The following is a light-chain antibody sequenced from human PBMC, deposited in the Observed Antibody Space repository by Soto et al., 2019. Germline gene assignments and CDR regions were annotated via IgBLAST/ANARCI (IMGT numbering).Light chain of an antibody. CDR3: SSYSGTNYHYV. Sequence: QSVLTQPPSASGSFGQSVTISCTGTSSDVGGYNYVSWYQQHPGKAPKLTIYEVSERPSGVPDHFSGSKSGNTASLTVSGLQADDEADYYCSSYSGTNYHYVFGTGTKVTVL. V-gene: IGLV2-8*01. CDR1: SSDVGGYNY. J-gene: IGLJ1*01. CDR2: EVS.